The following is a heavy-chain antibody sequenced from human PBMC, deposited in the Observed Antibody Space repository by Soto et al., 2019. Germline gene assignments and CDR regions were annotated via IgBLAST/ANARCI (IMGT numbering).Heavy chain of an antibody. J-gene: IGHJ5*02. CDR3: ARAPRDTAMVLVFDP. CDR1: GGTFSSYA. D-gene: IGHD5-18*01. CDR2: IIPIFGTA. Sequence: SVKVSCKASGGTFSSYAISWVRQAPGQGLEWMGGIIPIFGTANYAQKFQGRVTITADESTSTAYMELSSLRSEDTAVYYCARAPRDTAMVLVFDPWCQGTLVTVSS. V-gene: IGHV1-69*13.